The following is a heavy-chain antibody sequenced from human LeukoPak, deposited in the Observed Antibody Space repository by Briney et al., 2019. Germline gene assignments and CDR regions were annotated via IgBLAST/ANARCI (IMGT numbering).Heavy chain of an antibody. D-gene: IGHD3-9*01. V-gene: IGHV1-69*04. Sequence: SVKVCCKASGGTFSSYAISWVRHAPGQGLEWMGRIIPILGIANYAQKFQGRVTITADKSTSTAYMELSSLRSEDTAVYYCARADNLTYYYYGMDVWGQGTTVTVSS. CDR2: IIPILGIA. J-gene: IGHJ6*02. CDR3: ARADNLTYYYYGMDV. CDR1: GGTFSSYA.